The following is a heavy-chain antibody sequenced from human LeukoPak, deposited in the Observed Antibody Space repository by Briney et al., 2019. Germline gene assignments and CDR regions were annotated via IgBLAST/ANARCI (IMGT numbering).Heavy chain of an antibody. CDR3: ARSNQADDY. J-gene: IGHJ4*02. D-gene: IGHD4-11*01. CDR2: INPGGSST. CDR1: GFTFSNYW. V-gene: IGHV3-74*01. Sequence: PEGSLRLSCAASGFTFSNYWMHWVRQVPGKGLVWVSRINPGGSSTTYADSVKGRFTISRDNAKNTLYLQMNSLRAEDTAVYYCARSNQADDYWGQGTLVTVSS.